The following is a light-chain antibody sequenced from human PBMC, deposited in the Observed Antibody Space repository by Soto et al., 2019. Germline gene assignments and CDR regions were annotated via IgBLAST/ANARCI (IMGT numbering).Light chain of an antibody. J-gene: IGKJ4*01. Sequence: EIVLTQSPGSLSLSPGERATLSCRASQSVSSNYLAWYQQKPGQAPMLLIYGASNKATGIPDRFSGSGSGTDFSLTISRLEPEDVAVYYCQQYGRSSLTFGGGTKVEIK. V-gene: IGKV3-20*01. CDR2: GAS. CDR3: QQYGRSSLT. CDR1: QSVSSNY.